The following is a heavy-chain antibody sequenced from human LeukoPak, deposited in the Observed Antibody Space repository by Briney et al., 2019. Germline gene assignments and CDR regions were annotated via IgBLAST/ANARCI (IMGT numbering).Heavy chain of an antibody. CDR1: GGSISSYY. J-gene: IGHJ4*02. D-gene: IGHD6-19*01. CDR3: ARGNSSGWIDY. V-gene: IGHV4-59*01. CDR2: IYYSGST. Sequence: SETLSLTCTVSGGSISSYYWSWIRQPPGKGLEWIGYIYYSGSTNYNPSLKRRVTISVDTSKNQFSLKLSSVTAADTAVYYCARGNSSGWIDYWGQGTLVTVSS.